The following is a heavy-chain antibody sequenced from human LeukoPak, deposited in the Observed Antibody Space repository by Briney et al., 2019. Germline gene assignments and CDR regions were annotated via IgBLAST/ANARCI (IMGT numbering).Heavy chain of an antibody. D-gene: IGHD4-17*01. CDR2: ISSSGSTI. Sequence: PGGSLRLSCAASGFTFSSYEMNWVRQAPGKGLEWVSYISSSGSTIYYADSVKGRFTISRDNAKNSLYLQMNSLRAEDPAVYYCARDNYGDFDYWGQGTLVTVSS. J-gene: IGHJ4*02. CDR1: GFTFSSYE. V-gene: IGHV3-48*03. CDR3: ARDNYGDFDY.